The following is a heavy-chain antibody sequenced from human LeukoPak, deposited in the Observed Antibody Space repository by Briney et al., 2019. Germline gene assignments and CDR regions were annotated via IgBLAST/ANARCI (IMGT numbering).Heavy chain of an antibody. V-gene: IGHV3-7*01. CDR3: ARRRYSGSSQHFDY. CDR2: INQDGSLK. D-gene: IGHD1-26*01. J-gene: IGHJ4*02. Sequence: GGSLRLSCAASGFTLRSDWMNWVRQAPGKGLEWVANINQDGSLKYYVDSVKGRFTISRDNAKNSLYLQMNSLRAEDTAVYYCARRRYSGSSQHFDYWGLGTLVTVSS. CDR1: GFTLRSDW.